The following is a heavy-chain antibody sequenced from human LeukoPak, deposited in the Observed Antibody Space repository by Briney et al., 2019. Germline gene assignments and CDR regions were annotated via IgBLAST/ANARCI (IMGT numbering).Heavy chain of an antibody. D-gene: IGHD6-19*01. CDR2: IIPIFGTA. V-gene: IGHV1-69*13. CDR3: ARGTALSGTSDYLDS. J-gene: IGHJ4*02. Sequence: SVKVSCKASGGTFSSYAISWVRQAPGQGLEWMGGIIPIFGTANYAQKFQGRVTITADESTSTAYMELSSLRSEDTAVYYCARGTALSGTSDYLDSWGQGTLVTVSS. CDR1: GGTFSSYA.